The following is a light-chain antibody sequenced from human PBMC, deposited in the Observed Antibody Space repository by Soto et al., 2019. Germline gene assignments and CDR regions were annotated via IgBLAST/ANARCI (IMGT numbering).Light chain of an antibody. J-gene: IGKJ1*01. CDR3: QQSYSTHWT. V-gene: IGKV1-39*01. CDR2: GAS. Sequence: DIQMTQSPSPLSASVGDRVTITCRASQGISTYLNWYQQKPGKAPKLLIYGASSLQSGVPSRFSGSGSGTDFTLTISSLQPEDFATYYCQQSYSTHWTFGQGTKVDIK. CDR1: QGISTY.